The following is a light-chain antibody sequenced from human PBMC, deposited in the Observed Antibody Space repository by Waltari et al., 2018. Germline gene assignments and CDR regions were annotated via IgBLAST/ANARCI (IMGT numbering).Light chain of an antibody. CDR3: QRYDNLPTFT. Sequence: DIQMTQSPSSLSASVGDRVTITYQASQDISSYLNWYLQKPGKAPKLLISDVSTLETGVPSRFSGAASGTHFTLTINSLQPEDIGTYYCQRYDNLPTFTFGPGTKLEI. CDR1: QDISSY. V-gene: IGKV1-33*01. J-gene: IGKJ2*01. CDR2: DVS.